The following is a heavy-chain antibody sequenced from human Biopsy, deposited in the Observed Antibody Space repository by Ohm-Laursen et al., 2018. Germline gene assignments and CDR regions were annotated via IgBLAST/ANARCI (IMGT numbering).Heavy chain of an antibody. CDR1: GGSITGDF. V-gene: IGHV4-59*12. CDR2: RFRSGSP. CDR3: ARDRDRRGWFDP. Sequence: SETLSLTCTVSGGSITGDFWTWIRQTPEKGLEWIGYRFRSGSPIYNPSLKSRVTMSVDTSKNKFSLRVSSVTAADTAVYYCARDRDRRGWFDPWGQGTLVTVSS. J-gene: IGHJ5*02. D-gene: IGHD1-14*01.